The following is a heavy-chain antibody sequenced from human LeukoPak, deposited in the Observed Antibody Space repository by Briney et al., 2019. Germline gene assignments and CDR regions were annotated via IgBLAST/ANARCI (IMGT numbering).Heavy chain of an antibody. V-gene: IGHV3-30*02. D-gene: IGHD2-21*01. CDR3: AKTYCGGDCYYYYYMDV. J-gene: IGHJ6*03. Sequence: PGGSLRLSCAASGFTFSSYGMHWVRQAPGKGLEWVAFIRYDGSNKYYADSVKGRFTISRDNSKNTLYLQMNSLRAEDTAVYYCAKTYCGGDCYYYYYMDVWGKGTTVTVSS. CDR1: GFTFSSYG. CDR2: IRYDGSNK.